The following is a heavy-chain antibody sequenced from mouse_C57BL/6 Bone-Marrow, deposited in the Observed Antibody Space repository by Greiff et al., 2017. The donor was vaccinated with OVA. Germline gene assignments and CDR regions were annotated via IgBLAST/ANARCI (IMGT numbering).Heavy chain of an antibody. CDR3: ARNYYGSSYDY. CDR2: IYPGSGST. Sequence: KQRPGQGLEWIGDIYPGSGSTNYNEKFKSKATLTVDTSSSTAYMQLSSLTSEDSAVYYCARNYYGSSYDYWGQGTTLTVSS. J-gene: IGHJ2*01. D-gene: IGHD1-1*01. V-gene: IGHV1-55*01.